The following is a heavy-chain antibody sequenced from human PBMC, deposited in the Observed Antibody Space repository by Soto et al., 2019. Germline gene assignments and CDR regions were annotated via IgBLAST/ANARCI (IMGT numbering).Heavy chain of an antibody. CDR1: GFTFSSYA. CDR2: ISGSGAST. D-gene: IGHD3-3*01. V-gene: IGHV3-23*01. J-gene: IGHJ4*02. Sequence: GVSLRLSCAASGFTFSSYAMSWVRQAPGKGLEWVSSISGSGASTYYGDSVKGRFTISRDNSKNTVYLQMNSLRAEDTAAYYCARHSAVSGSRHEDWGQGTLVTVSS. CDR3: ARHSAVSGSRHED.